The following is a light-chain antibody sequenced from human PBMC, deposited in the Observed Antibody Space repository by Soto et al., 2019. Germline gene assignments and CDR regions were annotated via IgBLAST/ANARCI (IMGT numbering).Light chain of an antibody. V-gene: IGLV2-14*01. Sequence: QSALTQPASVSGSPGQSITISCTGTSSDVGGYNYVSWYQQHPGKAPKLMIYDVSNRPSGVSNRSSGSKSANTASLTISGLQAEDEADYYCSSYTSSSTLEAFGTGTKLTVL. CDR3: SSYTSSSTLEA. CDR1: SSDVGGYNY. CDR2: DVS. J-gene: IGLJ1*01.